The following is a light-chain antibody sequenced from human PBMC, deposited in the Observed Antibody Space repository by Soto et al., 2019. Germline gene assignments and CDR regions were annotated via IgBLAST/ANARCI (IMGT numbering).Light chain of an antibody. CDR1: RSVGSL. CDR2: RAS. V-gene: IGKV3-15*01. Sequence: EIVLTQSPPTLSVSPGERATLSCRASRSVGSLLAGYQQKPGQAPRLLIYRASSRATGISGSFSGSGSGTEFTLTITSLQSEDFAVYYCQQYNEWPITFGQGTRLEIK. J-gene: IGKJ5*01. CDR3: QQYNEWPIT.